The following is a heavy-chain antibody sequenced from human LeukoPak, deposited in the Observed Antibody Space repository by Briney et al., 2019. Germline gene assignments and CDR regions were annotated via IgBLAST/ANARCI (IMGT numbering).Heavy chain of an antibody. V-gene: IGHV3-23*01. Sequence: QAGGSLRLSCAASGFTFSSYAMSWVRQAPGTGLEWVSAISGSGSNTYHADSVKGRFTFSRDNSKNTLYLQMNSLGAEDTAVYYCAAQLPYHFYYYGMDVWGQGTTVTVSS. CDR1: GFTFSSYA. CDR2: ISGSGSNT. J-gene: IGHJ6*02. D-gene: IGHD1-1*01. CDR3: AAQLPYHFYYYGMDV.